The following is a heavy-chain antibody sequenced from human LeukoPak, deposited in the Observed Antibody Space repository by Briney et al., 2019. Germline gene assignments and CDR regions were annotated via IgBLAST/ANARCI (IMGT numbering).Heavy chain of an antibody. V-gene: IGHV4-59*01. CDR2: IYYSGST. CDR1: GGSISSYY. D-gene: IGHD6-6*01. J-gene: IGHJ3*02. CDR3: ARSVRVSSSSGYAFDI. Sequence: SETLSLTCTVSGGSISSYYWSWIRQPPGKGLEWIGYIYYSGSTNYNPSLKSRVTISVDTSKNQFSLKLSSVTAADTAVYYCARSVRVSSSSGYAFDIWGKGQWSPSLQ.